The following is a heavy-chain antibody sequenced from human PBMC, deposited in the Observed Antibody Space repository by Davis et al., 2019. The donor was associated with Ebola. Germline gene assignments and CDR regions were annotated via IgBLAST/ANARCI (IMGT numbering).Heavy chain of an antibody. CDR1: GGSISSSSYY. D-gene: IGHD3-3*01. Sequence: PSETLSLTCTVSGGSISSSSYYWGWIRQPPGKGLEWIGSIYYSGSTYYNPSLKSRVTISVDTSKNQFSLKLSSVTAADTAVYYCARHKRFLSGGWFDPWGQGTLVTVSS. J-gene: IGHJ5*02. V-gene: IGHV4-39*01. CDR2: IYYSGST. CDR3: ARHKRFLSGGWFDP.